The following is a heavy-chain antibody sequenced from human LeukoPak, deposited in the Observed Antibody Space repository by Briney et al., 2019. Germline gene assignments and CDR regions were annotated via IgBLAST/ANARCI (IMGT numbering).Heavy chain of an antibody. Sequence: PRGSLRLPCVASGFTFSSYAMHWVRQAPGKGLEWVAVISYDGSNKYYADSVKGRFTISRDNSKNTLYLQMNSLRAEDTAVYYCARGIVGATSNYFDYWGQGTLVTVSS. CDR1: GFTFSSYA. CDR3: ARGIVGATSNYFDY. J-gene: IGHJ4*02. V-gene: IGHV3-30-3*01. D-gene: IGHD1-26*01. CDR2: ISYDGSNK.